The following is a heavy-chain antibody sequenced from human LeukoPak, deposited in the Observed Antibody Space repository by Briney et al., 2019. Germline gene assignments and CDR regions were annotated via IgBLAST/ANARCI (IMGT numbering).Heavy chain of an antibody. CDR1: GFTFSSYG. V-gene: IGHV3-30*02. Sequence: PGRSLRLSCAASGFTFSSYGMHWVRQAPGKGLEWVAFIRYDGSNKYYADSVKGRFTISRDNSKNTLYLQMNSLRAEDTAVYYCAKDGTARDLYYYYYMDVWGKGTTVTVSS. D-gene: IGHD5-18*01. J-gene: IGHJ6*03. CDR3: AKDGTARDLYYYYYMDV. CDR2: IRYDGSNK.